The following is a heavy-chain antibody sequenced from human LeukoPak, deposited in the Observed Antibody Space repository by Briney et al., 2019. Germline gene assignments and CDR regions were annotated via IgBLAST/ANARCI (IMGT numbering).Heavy chain of an antibody. CDR1: GFTFSSYA. Sequence: GGSLRLSCAASGFTFSSYAMHWVRQAPGKGLEWVAVISYDGSNKYYADSVKGRFTISRDNSKNTLYLQMNSLRAEDTAVYYCARERPMLDGMDVWGQGTTVTVSS. V-gene: IGHV3-30*04. D-gene: IGHD3-10*02. CDR3: ARERPMLDGMDV. CDR2: ISYDGSNK. J-gene: IGHJ6*02.